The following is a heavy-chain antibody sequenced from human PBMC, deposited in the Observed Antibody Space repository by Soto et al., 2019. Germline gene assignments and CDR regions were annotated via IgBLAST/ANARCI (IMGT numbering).Heavy chain of an antibody. CDR1: GGSISSYR. CDR2: LNTYGNT. D-gene: IGHD1-7*01. CDR3: GRESGETWDYEAS. J-gene: IGHJ5*02. Sequence: SETLSLTCTVSGGSISSYRWSWIRQPAGRGLEWIGRLNTYGNTHYNPSLKSRVTVSVDTSRNQFFLTLRSVTAADSAVYHCGRESGETWDYEASWGQGTPVTVSS. V-gene: IGHV4-4*07.